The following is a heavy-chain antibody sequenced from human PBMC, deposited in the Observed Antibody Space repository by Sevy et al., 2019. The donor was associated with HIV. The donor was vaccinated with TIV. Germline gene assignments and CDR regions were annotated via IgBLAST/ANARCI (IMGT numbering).Heavy chain of an antibody. CDR2: ISSNSATV. D-gene: IGHD2-2*01. V-gene: IGHV3-9*01. J-gene: IGHJ4*02. CDR1: GFTFDDYA. CDR3: AKGHAFSTYAALEY. Sequence: GGSLRLSCAASGFTFDDYAMSWVRQVPGKGLEWVATISSNSATVNSVDSVKRRFTISRDNAKNSLYLQMNSLRPEDTAFYYCAKGHAFSTYAALEYWGQGALVTVSS.